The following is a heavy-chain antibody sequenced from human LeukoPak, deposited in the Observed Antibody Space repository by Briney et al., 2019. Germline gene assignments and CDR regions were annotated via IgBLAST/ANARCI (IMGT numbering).Heavy chain of an antibody. D-gene: IGHD5-18*01. Sequence: GRSLRLSCAASGFTFDDYTMHWVRQAPGKGLEGVSLISWDAGRTYYADAVKGRFTISRHNSKNCLYLQMNSLITEDTALYYCAKVDTTLDPFDHCSQGSLVTVSS. CDR2: ISWDAGRT. J-gene: IGHJ4*02. V-gene: IGHV3-43*01. CDR3: AKVDTTLDPFDH. CDR1: GFTFDDYT.